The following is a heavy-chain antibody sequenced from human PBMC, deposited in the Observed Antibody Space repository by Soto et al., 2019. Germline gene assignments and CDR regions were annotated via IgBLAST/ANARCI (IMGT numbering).Heavy chain of an antibody. CDR3: ASPQQWLGQRGDFDY. D-gene: IGHD6-19*01. V-gene: IGHV3-7*05. Sequence: EVQLVESGGGLVQPGGSIRLSCAASGFTFSSYWMSWVRQAPGKGLEWVANIRQDGSDKYYVDSVKGRFTISRDNSKNSLYLQMNSLRAEHTAIYYCASPQQWLGQRGDFDYWGQGTLVTVSS. CDR1: GFTFSSYW. CDR2: IRQDGSDK. J-gene: IGHJ4*02.